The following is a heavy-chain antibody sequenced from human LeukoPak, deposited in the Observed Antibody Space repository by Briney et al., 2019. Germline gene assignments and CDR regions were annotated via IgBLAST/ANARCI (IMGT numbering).Heavy chain of an antibody. CDR2: MNPNSGNT. J-gene: IGHJ6*03. CDR3: ARVRYSPPGGFDFWSGYYTGYYYYYMDV. CDR1: GYTFTSYD. D-gene: IGHD3-3*01. V-gene: IGHV1-8*03. Sequence: GASVEVSCKASGYTFTSYDINWVRQATGQGLEWMGWMNPNSGNTGYAQKFQGRVTITRNTSISTAYMELSSLRSEDTAVYYCARVRYSPPGGFDFWSGYYTGYYYYYMDVWGKGTTVTVSS.